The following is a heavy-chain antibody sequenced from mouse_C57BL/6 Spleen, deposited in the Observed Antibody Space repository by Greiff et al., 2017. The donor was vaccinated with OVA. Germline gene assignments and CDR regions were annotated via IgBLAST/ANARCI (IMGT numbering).Heavy chain of an antibody. J-gene: IGHJ2*01. V-gene: IGHV1-85*01. D-gene: IGHD1-1*01. Sequence: VKLQQSGPELVKPGASVKLSCKASGYTFTSYDINWVKQRPGQGLAWIGWIYPRDGSTKYNEKFKGKATLTVDTSSSTAYMELHSLTSEDSAVYFCARYPITTVVDYWGQGTTLTVSS. CDR1: GYTFTSYD. CDR3: ARYPITTVVDY. CDR2: IYPRDGST.